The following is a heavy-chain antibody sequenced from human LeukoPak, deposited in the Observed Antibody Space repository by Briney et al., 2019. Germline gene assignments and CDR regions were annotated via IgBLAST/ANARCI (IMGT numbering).Heavy chain of an antibody. CDR1: GYTLTELS. V-gene: IGHV1-24*01. CDR3: ATGPAYSSGWYNLGDY. CDR2: FDPEDGET. D-gene: IGHD6-19*01. J-gene: IGHJ4*02. Sequence: ASVKVSCKVSGYTLTELSMHWVRQAPGKGLEWMGGFDPEDGETIYAQKFQGRVTVTEDTSTDTAYMELSSLRSEDTAVYYCATGPAYSSGWYNLGDYWGQGTLVTVSS.